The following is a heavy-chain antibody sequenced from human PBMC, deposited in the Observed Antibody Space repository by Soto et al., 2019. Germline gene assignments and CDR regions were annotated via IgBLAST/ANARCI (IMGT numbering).Heavy chain of an antibody. CDR2: INHSGST. V-gene: IGHV4-34*01. J-gene: IGHJ6*02. CDR3: ATGDPNYYDSSGLYSPPPYYYVRDG. Sequence: PETLSLTYSIYGGSFSGYYWSWIRQPPGKGLEWIGEINHSGSTNYNPSLKSRVTISVDTSKNQFSLKLSSVTAADTAVYYCATGDPNYYDSSGLYSPPPYYYVRDGSGQGSTVTVS. D-gene: IGHD3-22*01. CDR1: GGSFSGYY.